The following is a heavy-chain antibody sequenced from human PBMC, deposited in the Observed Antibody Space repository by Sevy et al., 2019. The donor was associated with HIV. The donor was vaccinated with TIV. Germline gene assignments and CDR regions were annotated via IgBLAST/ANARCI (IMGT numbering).Heavy chain of an antibody. CDR1: GGSLNTYG. J-gene: IGHJ4*02. D-gene: IGHD7-27*01. CDR2: AYYNGGT. V-gene: IGHV4-59*01. CDR3: GRDNWGSIDY. Sequence: SETLSLTCTVSGGSLNTYGWSWIRQPPGKGLEWIGYAYYNGGTNYNPPLKSRLTILVGTYERQFSLQLSSVTPADTAVYYCGRDNWGSIDYWGQGVLVTVSS.